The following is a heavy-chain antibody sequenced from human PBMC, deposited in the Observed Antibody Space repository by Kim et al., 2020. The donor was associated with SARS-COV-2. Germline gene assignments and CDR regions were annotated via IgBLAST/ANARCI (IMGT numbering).Heavy chain of an antibody. D-gene: IGHD2-2*01. V-gene: IGHV4-30-2*01. CDR1: GGSISSGGYS. Sequence: SETLSLTCAVSGGSISSGGYSWSWIRQPPGKGLEWIGYIYHSGSTYYNPSLKSRVTISVDRSKNQFSLKLSSVTAADTAVYYCAGGREGYCSSTSCYPNYYYYYGMDVWGQGTTVTVSS. CDR3: AGGREGYCSSTSCYPNYYYYYGMDV. J-gene: IGHJ6*02. CDR2: IYHSGST.